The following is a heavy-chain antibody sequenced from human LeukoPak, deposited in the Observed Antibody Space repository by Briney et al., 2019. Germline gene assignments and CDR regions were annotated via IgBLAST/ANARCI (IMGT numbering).Heavy chain of an antibody. CDR1: GGSISSHS. Sequence: SETLFPTCTVSGGSISSHSWSWIRQPPGKGLEWIGYIYYSGSTNYNPSLKSRVTISVDTSKNQFSLKLSSVTAADTAVYYCARGAGSRGGYYYYYMDVWGKGTTVTVSS. V-gene: IGHV4-59*11. CDR3: ARGAGSRGGYYYYYMDV. J-gene: IGHJ6*03. D-gene: IGHD3-10*01. CDR2: IYYSGST.